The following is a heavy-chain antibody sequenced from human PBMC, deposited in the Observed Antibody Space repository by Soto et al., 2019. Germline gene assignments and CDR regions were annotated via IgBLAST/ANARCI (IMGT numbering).Heavy chain of an antibody. CDR3: TTHLRGRQAIAAAGYFHY. CDR2: ISWNSGSI. J-gene: IGHJ4*02. V-gene: IGHV3-9*01. CDR1: GFTFDDYA. D-gene: IGHD6-13*01. Sequence: EVQLVESGGGLVQPGRSLRLSCAASGFTFDDYAMHWVRQAPGKGLEWVSGISWNSGSIGYADSVKGRFTISRDNAKNSLYLQMNSLRAADTALYYRTTHLRGRQAIAAAGYFHYWGQGTLVTVSS.